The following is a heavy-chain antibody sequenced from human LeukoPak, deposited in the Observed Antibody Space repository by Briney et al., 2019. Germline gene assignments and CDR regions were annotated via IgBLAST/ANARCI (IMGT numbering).Heavy chain of an antibody. Sequence: GESLKISCKGSGYSFTNYWIGWVRQMPGKGLEWMGLIYPGDSDTRYSPSFQGQVTISADKSISTTYLQWSSPKASDTAMYYCARSQGYCSGGSCLQGDWFDPWGRGTLVTVSS. D-gene: IGHD2-15*01. V-gene: IGHV5-51*01. J-gene: IGHJ5*02. CDR3: ARSQGYCSGGSCLQGDWFDP. CDR2: IYPGDSDT. CDR1: GYSFTNYW.